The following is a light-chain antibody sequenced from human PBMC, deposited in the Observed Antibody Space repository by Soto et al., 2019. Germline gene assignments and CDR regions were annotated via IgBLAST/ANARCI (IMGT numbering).Light chain of an antibody. Sequence: QSVLTQPPSVSGAPGQRVTISCTGSSSNIGAGYDVHWYQQLPGTAPKLLIYGNSNRPSGVPDRFSCSKSGTSASLAITGLQAEDEADYYRQSYDSSLSGLYVFGTGTKRTV. V-gene: IGLV1-40*01. J-gene: IGLJ1*01. CDR1: SSNIGAGYD. CDR2: GNS. CDR3: QSYDSSLSGLYV.